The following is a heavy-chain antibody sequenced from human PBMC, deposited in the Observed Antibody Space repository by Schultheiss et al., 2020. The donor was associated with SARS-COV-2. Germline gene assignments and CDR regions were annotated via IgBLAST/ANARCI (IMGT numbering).Heavy chain of an antibody. CDR1: GFTFNNCW. J-gene: IGHJ1*01. D-gene: IGHD2-8*01. Sequence: GGSLRLSCAASGFTFNNCWMHWVRQAPGKGLEWVSHILSSGSYTNYADSVKGRFTISRDNAKSSLFLQMNSLRAEDTAVYYCARVGRDCSHGICYNAEYFQHWGQGTLVTVSS. V-gene: IGHV3-11*06. CDR3: ARVGRDCSHGICYNAEYFQH. CDR2: ILSSGSYT.